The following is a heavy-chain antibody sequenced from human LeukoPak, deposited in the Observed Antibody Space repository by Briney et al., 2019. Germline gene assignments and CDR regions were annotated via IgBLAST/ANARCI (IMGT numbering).Heavy chain of an antibody. V-gene: IGHV3-23*01. CDR1: GFTFSSYA. CDR3: AKPEDVVVVPAAPIDY. Sequence: GGSLRLSCAASGFTFSSYAMSWVRQAPGKGLEWVSAISGSGGSTYYADSVKGRFTISRDNSKNTLYLQMNSLRAEDTAVYYCAKPEDVVVVPAAPIDYWGQGTLVTVSS. J-gene: IGHJ4*02. D-gene: IGHD2-2*01. CDR2: ISGSGGST.